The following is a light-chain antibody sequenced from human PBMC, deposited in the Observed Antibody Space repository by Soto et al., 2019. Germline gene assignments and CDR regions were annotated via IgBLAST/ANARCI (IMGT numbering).Light chain of an antibody. CDR3: QHYDPLPPLS. J-gene: IGKJ4*01. CDR2: DAS. CDR1: QDIKNY. Sequence: DIQMTQSPSSLSASVGDRVTITCQASQDIKNYLNWYQQNPGKAPNLLIYDASNLKTGVPSRLSGSVSGTHFTFTIISLQPEDIATYYWQHYDPLPPLSFGGGTKVEIK. V-gene: IGKV1-33*01.